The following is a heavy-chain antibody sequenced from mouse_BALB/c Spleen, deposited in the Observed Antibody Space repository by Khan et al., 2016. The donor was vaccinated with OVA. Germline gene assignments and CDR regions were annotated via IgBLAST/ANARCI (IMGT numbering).Heavy chain of an antibody. V-gene: IGHV2-2*01. CDR1: GFSLNTYG. D-gene: IGHD2-14*01. J-gene: IGHJ3*01. CDR2: IRSGGST. Sequence: QVQLKESGPGLVQPSQSLSITCTVSGFSLNTYGIHWIRQSQGKGLEWLGVIRSGGSTDYNGAFISRLSITKDNSKSQVFFKMNSLQADDIAIYYCARNSYMYDFTYWGQGTLVTVSA. CDR3: ARNSYMYDFTY.